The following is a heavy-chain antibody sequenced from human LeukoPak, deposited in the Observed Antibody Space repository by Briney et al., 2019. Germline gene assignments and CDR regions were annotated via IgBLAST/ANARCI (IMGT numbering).Heavy chain of an antibody. J-gene: IGHJ4*02. CDR2: INHSGST. Sequence: PSETLSLTCAVYGGSFSGYYWSWIRQPPGKGLEWIGEINHSGSTNYNPSLKSRVIISVDTSKNQFSLKLSYVTAADTAVYYCARAPYRALDYWGQGTLVTVSS. V-gene: IGHV4-34*01. D-gene: IGHD3-16*01. CDR1: GGSFSGYY. CDR3: ARAPYRALDY.